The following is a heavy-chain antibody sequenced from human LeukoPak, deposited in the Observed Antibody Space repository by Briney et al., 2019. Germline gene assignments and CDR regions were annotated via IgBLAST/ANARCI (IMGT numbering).Heavy chain of an antibody. CDR1: GFTFRSYA. D-gene: IGHD3-22*01. J-gene: IGHJ4*02. CDR3: AEPEGGYYDIRPD. Sequence: GGSLRLSCAASGFTFRSYAMSWVRQAPGKGLEWVSIISGSGGTTYYADSVKGRFTISRDNSKNTLYLQMNSLRAEDTAVYYCAEPEGGYYDIRPDWGQGTLVTVSS. CDR2: ISGSGGTT. V-gene: IGHV3-23*01.